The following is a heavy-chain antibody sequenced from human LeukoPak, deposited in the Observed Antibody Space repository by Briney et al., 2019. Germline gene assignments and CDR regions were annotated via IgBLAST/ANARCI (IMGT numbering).Heavy chain of an antibody. Sequence: SETLCLTCTVSGGSISSGDYYWSWIRQPPGKGLEWIGYIYYSGSTYYNPSLKSRVTISVDTSKNQFSLKLSSVTAADTAVYYCARASEWLSIDPWGQGTLVTVSS. CDR3: ARASEWLSIDP. J-gene: IGHJ5*02. CDR2: IYYSGST. D-gene: IGHD3-3*01. V-gene: IGHV4-30-4*01. CDR1: GGSISSGDYY.